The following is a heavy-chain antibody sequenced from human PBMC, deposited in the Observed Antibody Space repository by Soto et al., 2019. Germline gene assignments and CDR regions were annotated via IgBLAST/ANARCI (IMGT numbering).Heavy chain of an antibody. CDR2: IIPIFGTA. CDR1: GGTFSSYA. J-gene: IGHJ4*02. Sequence: SVKVSCKASGGTFSSYAISWVRQAPGQGLEWMGGIIPIFGTANYAQKFQGRVTITADESTSTGNMELSSLRSEDTAVYYCASHYDSSGYYYRGLDYWGQGTLVTVSS. D-gene: IGHD3-22*01. CDR3: ASHYDSSGYYYRGLDY. V-gene: IGHV1-69*13.